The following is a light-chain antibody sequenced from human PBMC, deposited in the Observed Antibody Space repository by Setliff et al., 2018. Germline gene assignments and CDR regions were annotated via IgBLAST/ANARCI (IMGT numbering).Light chain of an antibody. CDR1: SSDVGGYNY. J-gene: IGLJ1*01. V-gene: IGLV2-8*01. CDR2: EVS. CDR3: SSYAGSNNLV. Sequence: QSALAQPPSASGSPGQSVTISCTGTSSDVGGYNYVSWYQQHPGKAPKLMIYEVSXRPSGVPDRFSGSKSGXTASLTVSGLQAEDEADYYCSSYAGSNNLVFGTGTKVTVL.